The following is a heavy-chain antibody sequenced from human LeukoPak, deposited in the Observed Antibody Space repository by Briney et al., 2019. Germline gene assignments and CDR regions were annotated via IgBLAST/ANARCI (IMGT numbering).Heavy chain of an antibody. CDR1: GFTFSTYA. D-gene: IGHD1-14*01. J-gene: IGHJ4*02. Sequence: PGGSLRLSCAASGFTFSTYATSWVRQAPGKGLEWVSAISGSGGSTFNADSVKGRFTISRDNSKNTLFLQMNSLRAEDTAIYYCAKDHPSGYYFDYWGQGTLVTVSS. CDR2: ISGSGGST. CDR3: AKDHPSGYYFDY. V-gene: IGHV3-23*01.